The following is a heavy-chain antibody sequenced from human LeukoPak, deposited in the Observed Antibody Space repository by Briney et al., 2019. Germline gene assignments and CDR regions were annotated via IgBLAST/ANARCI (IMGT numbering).Heavy chain of an antibody. CDR3: ASSGLWFGEEVYAFDI. Sequence: PGGSLRLSCVTSGFTFNTYWMSWVRQAPGKGLEWVANIKQDGSDKYYVDSVKGRFTVSRDNAKYSLYLQMNSLRAEDTAVYYCASSGLWFGEEVYAFDIWGQGTMVTVSS. CDR1: GFTFNTYW. V-gene: IGHV3-7*01. CDR2: IKQDGSDK. D-gene: IGHD3-10*01. J-gene: IGHJ3*02.